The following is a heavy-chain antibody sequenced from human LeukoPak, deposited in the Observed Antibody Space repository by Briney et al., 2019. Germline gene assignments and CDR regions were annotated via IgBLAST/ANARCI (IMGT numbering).Heavy chain of an antibody. CDR1: GSTFSNFD. D-gene: IGHD6-6*01. J-gene: IGHJ6*03. Sequence: GGSLRLSCAVSGSTFSNFDMSWVRQAPEKGLEWVGHINTKTDGGAADYAAPVRGRFTISRDDSKNTLHLQMNSLKTEDTGVYYCTTDQRGIAARIFYYYMDVWGKGTTVTVSS. CDR3: TTDQRGIAARIFYYYMDV. CDR2: INTKTDGGAA. V-gene: IGHV3-15*01.